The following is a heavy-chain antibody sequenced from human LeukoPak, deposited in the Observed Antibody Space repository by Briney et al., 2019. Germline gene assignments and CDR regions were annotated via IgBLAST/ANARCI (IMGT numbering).Heavy chain of an antibody. CDR1: GFTFSSYS. Sequence: RPGGSLRLSCAASGFTFSSYSMNWVRQAPGKGLEWVSYISSSSSTIYYADSVKGRFTISRDNAKNSLYLQMNSLRAEDTAVYYCARGGRNSGSRYWGQGTLVTVSS. J-gene: IGHJ4*02. CDR2: ISSSSSTI. V-gene: IGHV3-48*04. CDR3: ARGGRNSGSRY. D-gene: IGHD4-23*01.